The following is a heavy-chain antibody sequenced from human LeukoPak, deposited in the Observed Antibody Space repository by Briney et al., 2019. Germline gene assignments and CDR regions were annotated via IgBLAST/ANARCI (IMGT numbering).Heavy chain of an antibody. Sequence: SQTLSLTCTVSGGSISSGSYYWSWIRQPAGKGLEWIGRIYTSGSTNYNPSLKSRVTISVDTSKNQFSLKQSSVTAADTAVYYCAVGGAARRFDYWGQGTLVTVSS. J-gene: IGHJ4*02. CDR2: IYTSGST. D-gene: IGHD6-6*01. V-gene: IGHV4-61*02. CDR1: GGSISSGSYY. CDR3: AVGGAARRFDY.